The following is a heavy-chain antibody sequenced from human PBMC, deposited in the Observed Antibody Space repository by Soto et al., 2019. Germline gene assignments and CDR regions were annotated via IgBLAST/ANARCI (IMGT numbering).Heavy chain of an antibody. CDR2: IYWNDDK. V-gene: IGHV2-5*01. J-gene: IGHJ6*02. D-gene: IGHD3-3*01. CDR1: GFSLSTSGVG. Sequence: SGPTLVNPTQTLTLTCPFSGFSLSTSGVGVGWIRQPPGKALEWLALIYWNDDKRYSPSLKSRLTITKDTSKNQVVLTMTNMDPVDTATYYCAHSRDYDFWSGYHTHDYYYYGMDVWGQGTTVTVSS. CDR3: AHSRDYDFWSGYHTHDYYYYGMDV.